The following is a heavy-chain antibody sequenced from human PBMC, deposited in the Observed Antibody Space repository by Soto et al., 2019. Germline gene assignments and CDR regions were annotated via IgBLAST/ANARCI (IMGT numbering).Heavy chain of an antibody. CDR1: GFTFSSYG. CDR2: ISYDGSNK. J-gene: IGHJ4*02. Sequence: GGSLRLSCAASGFTFSSYGMHWVRQAPGKGLEWVAVISYDGSNKYYADSVKGRFTISRDNSKNTLYLQMNSLRAEDTAVYYCAKDSPRSRGPWDYWGQGTLVTVSS. CDR3: AKDSPRSRGPWDY. D-gene: IGHD6-25*01. V-gene: IGHV3-30*18.